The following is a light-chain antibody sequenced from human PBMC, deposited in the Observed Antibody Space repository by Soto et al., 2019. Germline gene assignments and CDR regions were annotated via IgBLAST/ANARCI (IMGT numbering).Light chain of an antibody. CDR1: TSNVGINT. CDR3: AAWDDSLSGLL. CDR2: AND. V-gene: IGLV1-44*01. Sequence: QSVLTQPPSTSATPGQRVTISCSGSTSNVGINTVNWYQQVPGTASRLLIYANDQRPSGVPGRFSGSKSGTSASLAIGGLQSEDEADYFCAAWDDSLSGLLFGGGTQLTVL. J-gene: IGLJ3*02.